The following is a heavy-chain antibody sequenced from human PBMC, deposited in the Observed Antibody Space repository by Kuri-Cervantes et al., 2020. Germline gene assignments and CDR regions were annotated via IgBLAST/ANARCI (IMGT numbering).Heavy chain of an antibody. Sequence: AVXGGSXSGYYWXWVRQPPGKGLEWXXEMNXXGSTNYNPSLXSRVTXTVDSSKXXFSLKLXSVTAADTAVYXCARGGPTAXXYYGMDVWGQGTTVTVSS. J-gene: IGHJ6*02. V-gene: IGHV4-34*01. CDR1: GGSXSGYY. CDR2: MNXXGST. CDR3: ARGGPTAXXYYGMDV.